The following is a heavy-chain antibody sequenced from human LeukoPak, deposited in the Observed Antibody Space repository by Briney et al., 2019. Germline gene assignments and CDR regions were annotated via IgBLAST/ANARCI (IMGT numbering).Heavy chain of an antibody. V-gene: IGHV1-24*01. CDR1: GYTLTELS. J-gene: IGHJ6*03. D-gene: IGHD7-27*01. Sequence: ASVKVSCKVSGYTLTELSMHWVRQAPGKGLELMGGFDPEDGETIYAQKFQGRVTMTEDTSTDTAYMELSSLRSEDTAVYYCATENWGEGNYYYMDVWGKGTTVTVSS. CDR3: ATENWGEGNYYYMDV. CDR2: FDPEDGET.